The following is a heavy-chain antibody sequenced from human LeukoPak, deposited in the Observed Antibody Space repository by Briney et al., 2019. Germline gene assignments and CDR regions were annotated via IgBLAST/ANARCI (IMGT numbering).Heavy chain of an antibody. D-gene: IGHD2-2*01. Sequence: SQTLSLTCTVSGGSISSGSYSWSWIRQPAGQALEWIGRMYTSGSTKYNPSLKSRVTISVDTSKNQFSLKLSSVTAADTAVYYCARERVNPVVPAAMGYYYYYMDVWGEGTTVTVSS. V-gene: IGHV4-61*02. J-gene: IGHJ6*03. CDR2: MYTSGST. CDR3: ARERVNPVVPAAMGYYYYYMDV. CDR1: GGSISSGSYS.